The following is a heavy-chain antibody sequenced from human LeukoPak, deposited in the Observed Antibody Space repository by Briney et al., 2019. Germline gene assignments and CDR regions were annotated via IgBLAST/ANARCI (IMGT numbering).Heavy chain of an antibody. CDR2: IGGSESIV. Sequence: GGTLRLSCVVSGFSVNDYYMSWIRQAPGKGLEWISDIGGSESIVSYGGSVRGLFTVSRDFAMNSLFLQLNSLSADDTAVYYCAREMVAGTFDSWGQGTLVTVSS. V-gene: IGHV3-11*01. CDR3: AREMVAGTFDS. CDR1: GFSVNDYY. D-gene: IGHD1-7*01. J-gene: IGHJ4*02.